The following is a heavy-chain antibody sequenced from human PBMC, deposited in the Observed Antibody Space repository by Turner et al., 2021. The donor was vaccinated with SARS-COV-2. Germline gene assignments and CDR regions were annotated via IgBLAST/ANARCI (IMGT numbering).Heavy chain of an antibody. J-gene: IGHJ4*02. Sequence: QVQLVQSGAEVKKPGSSVKVSCKASGGTFSTYAITWVRQAPGQGLGWMGGITPIFGTANYEQKFQGRVTITADESTSTAYMELSSLRSEDTAVYYCARVGVGGSSWPKDFDYWGQGTLVTVSS. CDR2: ITPIFGTA. CDR3: ARVGVGGSSWPKDFDY. CDR1: GGTFSTYA. D-gene: IGHD6-13*01. V-gene: IGHV1-69*01.